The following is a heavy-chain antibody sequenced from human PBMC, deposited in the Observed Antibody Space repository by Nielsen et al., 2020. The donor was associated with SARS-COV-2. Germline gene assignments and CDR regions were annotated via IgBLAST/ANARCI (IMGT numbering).Heavy chain of an antibody. CDR3: ARHEGWVTTVWYNFGY. CDR1: GGSISGYY. CDR2: IPYIGST. J-gene: IGHJ4*02. V-gene: IGHV4-59*08. Sequence: SETLSLTCTVSGGSISGYYWSWIRQPPGRGLEWIGYIPYIGSTFYSASLKNRVTISLDTSKNQLSLKLSSVTAADTAVYYCARHEGWVTTVWYNFGYWGQGTLVTVSS. D-gene: IGHD4-17*01.